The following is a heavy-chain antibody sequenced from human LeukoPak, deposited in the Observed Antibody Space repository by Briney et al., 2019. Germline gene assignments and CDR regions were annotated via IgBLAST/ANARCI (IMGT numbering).Heavy chain of an antibody. Sequence: SGPALVKPTQTLTLTCTFSGFSLSTSGMRVSWIRQPPGQALEWLARIDWDDDKFYSTSLKTRLTIPKDTSKNQVVLTMTDMDPVDTVTYYCARISPIDAFDIWGQGTMVTVSS. CDR2: IDWDDDK. CDR3: ARISPIDAFDI. V-gene: IGHV2-70*04. J-gene: IGHJ3*02. CDR1: GFSLSTSGMR.